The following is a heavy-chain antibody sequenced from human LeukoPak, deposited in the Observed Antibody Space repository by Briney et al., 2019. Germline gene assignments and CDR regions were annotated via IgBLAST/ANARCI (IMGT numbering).Heavy chain of an antibody. V-gene: IGHV4-59*08. CDR1: GSSINNNF. D-gene: IGHD3-22*01. CDR3: ARHRDYYDT. CDR2: IYSSGSA. Sequence: SDTLSLTCTVSGSSINNNFWTCIRHPPWKGLEWIVYIYSSGSANYNPSIKRRVIISGDTSKNQISLKLTSVTAADTAVYFCARHRDYYDTWGRGTLVTVSS. J-gene: IGHJ4*01.